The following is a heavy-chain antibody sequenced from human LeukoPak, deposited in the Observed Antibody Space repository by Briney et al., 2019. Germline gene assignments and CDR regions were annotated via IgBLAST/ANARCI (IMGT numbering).Heavy chain of an antibody. CDR3: ARAMVRGVISSARDY. J-gene: IGHJ4*02. Sequence: GESLKISCQGSGYSFNSFWIGWVRQMPGKGLEWMGIIYPGDSDTRYSPSFQGQVTISADKSISTAYLQWSSLEASDTAMYYCARAMVRGVISSARDYWGQGTLVTVSS. CDR2: IYPGDSDT. CDR1: GYSFNSFW. D-gene: IGHD3-10*01. V-gene: IGHV5-51*01.